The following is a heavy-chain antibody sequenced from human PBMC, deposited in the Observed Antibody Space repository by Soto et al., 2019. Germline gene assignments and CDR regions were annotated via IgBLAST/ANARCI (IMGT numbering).Heavy chain of an antibody. J-gene: IGHJ3*02. Sequence: QVQLQESGPGLVKPSQTLSLTCTVSGGSMSSGGHYWNWIRQHPGKGLEWIGYINYSGSTYYNPSLRSRVTISIDASKNQFSLKLRSVTAADAAVYYCARDPITIVGLTILPAPFDIWGQGTTVSVSS. D-gene: IGHD3-3*01. V-gene: IGHV4-31*03. CDR1: GGSMSSGGHY. CDR3: ARDPITIVGLTILPAPFDI. CDR2: INYSGST.